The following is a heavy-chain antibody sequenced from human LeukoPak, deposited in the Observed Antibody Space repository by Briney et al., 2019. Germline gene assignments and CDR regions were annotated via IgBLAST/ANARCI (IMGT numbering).Heavy chain of an antibody. J-gene: IGHJ4*02. CDR1: GFTFSSYG. V-gene: IGHV3-30*18. D-gene: IGHD3-10*01. Sequence: GGSLRLSCAASGFTFSSYGMHWVRQAPGKGLEWVAVISYDGSNKYYADSVKGRFTISRDNSKNTLYLQMNSLRAEDTAVYYCAKDRMVRGVMNYFDYWGQGTLVTVSS. CDR3: AKDRMVRGVMNYFDY. CDR2: ISYDGSNK.